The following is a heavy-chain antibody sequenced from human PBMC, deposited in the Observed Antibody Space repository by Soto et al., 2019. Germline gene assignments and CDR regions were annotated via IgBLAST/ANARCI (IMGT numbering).Heavy chain of an antibody. CDR2: ISGSGGRT. CDR3: AKANSFYCSGTTCYAFYFDY. Sequence: EVQLLESGGGFVPPGGSLRLSCAVSGFTFSSYAMSWVRQAPGKGLELISYISGSGGRTYYADSVKGRFTISRDNSKNTVYLQMNSLRVEDTAVYYCAKANSFYCSGTTCYAFYFDYWGQGTLVTVSS. V-gene: IGHV3-23*01. CDR1: GFTFSSYA. J-gene: IGHJ4*02. D-gene: IGHD2-2*01.